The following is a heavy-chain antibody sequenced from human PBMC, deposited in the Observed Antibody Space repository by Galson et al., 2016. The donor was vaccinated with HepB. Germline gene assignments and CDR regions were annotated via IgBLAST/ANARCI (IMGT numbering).Heavy chain of an antibody. D-gene: IGHD1-1*01. V-gene: IGHV4-59*01. CDR3: VRASWTRTGGWFDP. J-gene: IGHJ5*02. Sequence: SETLSLTCTVSGGSISSYYWSWIRQPPGKGLEWIGYIYYSGRTNYNPSLKSRVTISVDTSKNQFSLNLSSVTAADTAVYYCVRASWTRTGGWFDPWGQGTLVT. CDR2: IYYSGRT. CDR1: GGSISSYY.